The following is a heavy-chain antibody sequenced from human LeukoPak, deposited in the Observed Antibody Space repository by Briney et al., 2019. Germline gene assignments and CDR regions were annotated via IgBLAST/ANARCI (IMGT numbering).Heavy chain of an antibody. CDR3: VYYDSSGYYYGRLRY. V-gene: IGHV3-23*01. J-gene: IGHJ4*02. D-gene: IGHD3-22*01. CDR2: ITATGDAT. Sequence: GGSLRLYCAASAFTFHSHAMSWVRQTPGKGLEWVSGITATGDATLYADSVRGRFTISRDNSKNTLYLHMSNLRAEDTAVYFCVYYDSSGYYYGRLRYWGQGTPVSVSS. CDR1: AFTFHSHA.